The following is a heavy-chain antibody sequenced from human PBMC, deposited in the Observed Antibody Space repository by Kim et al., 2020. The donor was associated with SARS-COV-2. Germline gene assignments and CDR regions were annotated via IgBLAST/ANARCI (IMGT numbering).Heavy chain of an antibody. CDR3: AKAHGSGSYYHFDY. D-gene: IGHD3-10*01. J-gene: IGHJ4*02. V-gene: IGHV3-43*01. Sequence: ADSVKGRFTISRDNSNNSLYLQMNSLRTEDTALYYCAKAHGSGSYYHFDYWGQGTLVTVSS.